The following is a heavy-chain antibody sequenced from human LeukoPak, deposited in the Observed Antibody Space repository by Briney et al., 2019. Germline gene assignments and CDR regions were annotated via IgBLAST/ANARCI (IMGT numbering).Heavy chain of an antibody. V-gene: IGHV4-31*03. CDR2: IYYSGST. D-gene: IGHD3-9*01. J-gene: IGHJ4*02. CDR3: ARGVDYYDILTGYSYYFDY. Sequence: TSQTLSLTCTVSGGSISSGGYYWSWIRQHPGKGLEWIGYIYYSGSTYHNPSLKSRVTISVDTSKNQFPLKLSSVTAADTAVYYCARGVDYYDILTGYSYYFDYWGQGTLVTVSS. CDR1: GGSISSGGYY.